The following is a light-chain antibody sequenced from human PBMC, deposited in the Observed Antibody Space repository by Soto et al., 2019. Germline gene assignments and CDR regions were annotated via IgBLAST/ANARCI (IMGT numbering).Light chain of an antibody. CDR2: EVS. Sequence: QSALTQPASVSGSPGPSITVSCTGTSGDIGSYNYVSWYQQHPGKAPKLLIYEVSDRPSGVSNRFSGSKSGNTASLTISGLPAEDEDDYYCSSYTATNTLVFGTGTKVTVL. CDR1: SGDIGSYNY. J-gene: IGLJ1*01. V-gene: IGLV2-14*01. CDR3: SSYTATNTLV.